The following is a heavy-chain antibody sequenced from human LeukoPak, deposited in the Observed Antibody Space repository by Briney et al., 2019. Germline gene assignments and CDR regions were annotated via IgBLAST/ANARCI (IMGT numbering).Heavy chain of an antibody. CDR2: IYASGTS. Sequence: SQTLSLTCTVSGGSISNSDYYWSWIRQPAGKGLEWIGRIYASGTSASINSNPSLKSRVTISLDRSKNQDSLILSSVTAADTAVYYCARDYRLEGAFDFWGQGTMVTVSS. J-gene: IGHJ3*01. CDR3: ARDYRLEGAFDF. V-gene: IGHV4-61*02. CDR1: GGSISNSDYY. D-gene: IGHD1-1*01.